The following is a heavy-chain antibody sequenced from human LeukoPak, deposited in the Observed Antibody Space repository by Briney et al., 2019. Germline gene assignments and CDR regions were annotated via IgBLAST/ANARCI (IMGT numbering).Heavy chain of an antibody. Sequence: PSETLSLTCAVSGDSISSGYYWGWIRQPPGKGLEWIGTIYHSGYAYYNPPLQSRVAMSVDTSKNQFSLSLSSVTAADTAVYYCARSSTRTHCYHMDVWGKGTTVTVS. CDR1: GDSISSGYY. CDR3: ARSSTRTHCYHMDV. V-gene: IGHV4-38-2*01. CDR2: IYHSGYA. J-gene: IGHJ6*03.